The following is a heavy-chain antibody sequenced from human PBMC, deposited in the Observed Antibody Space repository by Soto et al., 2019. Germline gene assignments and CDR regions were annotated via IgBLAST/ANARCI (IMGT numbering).Heavy chain of an antibody. CDR2: ISWNSGSI. CDR3: AKDSTLYCSSTSCFGSFDY. CDR1: GFTFDDYA. J-gene: IGHJ4*02. V-gene: IGHV3-9*01. Sequence: GGSLRLSCAASGFTFDDYAMHWVRQAPGKGLEWVSGISWNSGSIGYADSVKGRFTISRDNAKNSLYLQMNSLRAEDTALYYCAKDSTLYCSSTSCFGSFDYWGQGTLVTVSS. D-gene: IGHD2-2*01.